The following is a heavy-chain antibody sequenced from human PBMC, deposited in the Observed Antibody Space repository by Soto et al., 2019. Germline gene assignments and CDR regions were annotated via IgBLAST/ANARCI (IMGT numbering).Heavy chain of an antibody. V-gene: IGHV3-33*01. D-gene: IGHD6-13*01. CDR2: IWYDGSNK. Sequence: GGSLRLSCAASGFTFSSYGMHWVRQAPGKGLEWVAVIWYDGSNKYYADSVKGRFTISRDNSKNTLYLQMNSLRAEDTAVYYCARDMYSSCWYHHHDGMAVPGQGTSDTVS. J-gene: IGHJ6*02. CDR1: GFTFSSYG. CDR3: ARDMYSSCWYHHHDGMAV.